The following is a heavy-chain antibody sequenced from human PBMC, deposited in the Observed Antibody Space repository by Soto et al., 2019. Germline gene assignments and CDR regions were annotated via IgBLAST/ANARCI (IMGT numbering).Heavy chain of an antibody. Sequence: GGSLRLSCAASGFTFSSYAMSWVRQAPGKGLEWVSAISGSGGSTYYADSVKGRFTISRDNSKNTLYLQMNSLRAEDTAVYYCAKVDRYLVVVPPATFDYWGQGTLVPVAS. CDR2: ISGSGGST. D-gene: IGHD2-2*01. CDR1: GFTFSSYA. J-gene: IGHJ4*02. CDR3: AKVDRYLVVVPPATFDY. V-gene: IGHV3-23*01.